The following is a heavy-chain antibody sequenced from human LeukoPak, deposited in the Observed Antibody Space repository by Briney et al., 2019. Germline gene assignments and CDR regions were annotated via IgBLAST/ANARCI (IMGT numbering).Heavy chain of an antibody. Sequence: ASVKVSCKASGYTFTSYDINWVRQATGQGLEWIGWMNPNSGNTGYAQKFQGRVTITRNTSISTAYMELSSLRSEDTAVYYCARAATSMSYDAFDIWGQGTMVTVSS. V-gene: IGHV1-8*01. CDR1: GYTFTSYD. CDR3: ARAATSMSYDAFDI. CDR2: MNPNSGNT. J-gene: IGHJ3*02.